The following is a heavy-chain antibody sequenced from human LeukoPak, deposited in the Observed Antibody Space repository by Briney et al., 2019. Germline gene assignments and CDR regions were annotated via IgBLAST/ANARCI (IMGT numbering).Heavy chain of an antibody. CDR3: ARGVDCSGGSCYLRAFGGAFDI. CDR2: IIPIFGTA. V-gene: IGHV1-69*13. CDR1: GGTFSSYA. D-gene: IGHD2-15*01. J-gene: IGHJ3*02. Sequence: ASVKVSCKASGGTFSSYAISWVRQAPGQGLEWMGGIIPIFGTANYAQKFQGRVTITADESTSTAYMELSSLRSEDTAVYYCARGVDCSGGSCYLRAFGGAFDIWGQGSMVTVSS.